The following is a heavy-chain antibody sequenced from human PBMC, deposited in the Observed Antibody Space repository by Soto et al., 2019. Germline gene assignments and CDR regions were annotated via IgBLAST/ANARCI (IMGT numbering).Heavy chain of an antibody. D-gene: IGHD3-3*01. J-gene: IGHJ4*02. CDR3: VSPRFWSGLHPFDY. Sequence: QLQLQESGPGLVKPSETLSLTCTVSGGSISSSSYYWGWIRQPPGKGLEWIGSIDYSGSTYYNPSLKSRVTISVDTSKNQFSLKLSSVTAPDTAVYYCVSPRFWSGLHPFDYWGQGALVTVSS. CDR1: GGSISSSSYY. V-gene: IGHV4-39*01. CDR2: IDYSGST.